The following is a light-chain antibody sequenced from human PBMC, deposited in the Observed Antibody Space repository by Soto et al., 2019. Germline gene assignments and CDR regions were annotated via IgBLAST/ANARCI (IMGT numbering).Light chain of an antibody. CDR1: SSNIGSNY. CDR2: RNN. CDR3: AAWDDSAYV. Sequence: QCVLTQPPSASGTAGQRVTISCSGSSSNIGSNYVYWYQQLPGTAPKLLIYRNNQRPSGVPDRFSGSKSGTSASLAISGLRSEDEADYYCAAWDDSAYVFGTGTKVTVL. J-gene: IGLJ1*01. V-gene: IGLV1-47*01.